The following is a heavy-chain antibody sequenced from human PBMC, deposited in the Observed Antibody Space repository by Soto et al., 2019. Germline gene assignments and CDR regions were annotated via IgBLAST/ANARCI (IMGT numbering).Heavy chain of an antibody. CDR1: GYTFTTYL. D-gene: IGHD4-17*01. Sequence: QVQLVQSGADVKKPGASVKVSCNASGYTFTTYLIHWVRQAPGERLEWMGWINTGNGNTKYSHEPQGRVTITRDTAATTADMELHSLTSQDPAVYYCARALHGDTLDSRGQGALLTVSS. V-gene: IGHV1-3*04. J-gene: IGHJ4*02. CDR3: ARALHGDTLDS. CDR2: INTGNGNT.